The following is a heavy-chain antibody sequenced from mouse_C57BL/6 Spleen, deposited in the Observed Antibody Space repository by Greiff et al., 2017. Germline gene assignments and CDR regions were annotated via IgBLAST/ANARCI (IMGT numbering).Heavy chain of an antibody. CDR3: ARSPYYYGSSYQYFDV. CDR1: GYTFTSYW. CDR2: IYPGSGST. Sequence: VQLQQPGAELVKPGASVKMSCKASGYTFTSYWITWVKQRPGQGLEWIGDIYPGSGSTNYNEKFKSKATLTVDTSSSTAYMQLSSLTSEDSAVYYCARSPYYYGSSYQYFDVWGTGTTVTVSS. D-gene: IGHD1-1*01. V-gene: IGHV1-55*01. J-gene: IGHJ1*03.